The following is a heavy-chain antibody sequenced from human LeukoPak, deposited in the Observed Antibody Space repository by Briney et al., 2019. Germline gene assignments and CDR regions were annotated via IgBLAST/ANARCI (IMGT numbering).Heavy chain of an antibody. Sequence: SETLSLTCTVSGGSISSYYWSWIRQPPGKGLEWIGYIYYSGSTNYNPSLKSRVTISVDTSKNQFSLKLSAVTAADTAVYYCARGSWQWLSPFDYWGQGTLVTVSS. D-gene: IGHD6-19*01. CDR2: IYYSGST. J-gene: IGHJ4*02. V-gene: IGHV4-59*01. CDR3: ARGSWQWLSPFDY. CDR1: GGSISSYY.